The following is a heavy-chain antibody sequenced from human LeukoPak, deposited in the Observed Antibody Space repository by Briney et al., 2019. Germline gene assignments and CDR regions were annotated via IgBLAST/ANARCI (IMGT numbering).Heavy chain of an antibody. CDR2: ISASGGIT. CDR3: AKGALAAAGSGFDY. Sequence: PGGSLRLSCAVSGFIFNSYAMSWVRQAPGKGLEWVSSISASGGITYHADSVKGRFTISRDNSKNMLHLQMNSLRADDTALYYCAKGALAAAGSGFDYWGQGTLVTVSS. J-gene: IGHJ4*02. V-gene: IGHV3-23*01. CDR1: GFIFNSYA. D-gene: IGHD6-13*01.